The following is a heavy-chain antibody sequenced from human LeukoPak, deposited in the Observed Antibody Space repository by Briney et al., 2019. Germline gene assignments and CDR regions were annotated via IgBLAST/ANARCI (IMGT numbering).Heavy chain of an antibody. CDR3: ARGGYSGYDWAPIDY. Sequence: SETLSLTCTVSGGSISSYYWSWIRQPPGKGLEWIGYIYYSGSINYNPSLKSRVTISVDTSKNQFSLKLSSVTAADTAVYYCARGGYSGYDWAPIDYWGQGTLVTVSS. J-gene: IGHJ4*02. CDR1: GGSISSYY. V-gene: IGHV4-59*01. D-gene: IGHD5-12*01. CDR2: IYYSGSI.